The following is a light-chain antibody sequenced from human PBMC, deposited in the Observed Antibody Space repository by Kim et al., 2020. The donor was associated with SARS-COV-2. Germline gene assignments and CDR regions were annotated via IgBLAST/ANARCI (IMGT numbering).Light chain of an antibody. CDR2: GKN. CDR3: NSRDSSGNVV. CDR1: SLRSYY. J-gene: IGLJ2*01. Sequence: ALGQTVGITCQGDSLRSYYASWYQQKPGQAPVLVIYGKNNRPSGIPDRFSGSSSGNTASLTITGAQAEDEADYYCNSRDSSGNVVFGGGTQLTVL. V-gene: IGLV3-19*01.